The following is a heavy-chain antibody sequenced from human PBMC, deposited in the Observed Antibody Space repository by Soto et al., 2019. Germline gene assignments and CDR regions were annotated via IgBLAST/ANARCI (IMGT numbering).Heavy chain of an antibody. CDR3: ARATQNGWFDP. Sequence: PGGSLRLSCAASGFTFSTYSMNWVRQAPGKGLEWVSYISGTSSTIYYAHSVRGRFTISRDDAKSSLYLQMNSLRAEDTAVYYCARATQNGWFDPWGQGTLVTAPQ. J-gene: IGHJ5*02. V-gene: IGHV3-48*01. CDR2: ISGTSSTI. CDR1: GFTFSTYS. D-gene: IGHD2-8*01.